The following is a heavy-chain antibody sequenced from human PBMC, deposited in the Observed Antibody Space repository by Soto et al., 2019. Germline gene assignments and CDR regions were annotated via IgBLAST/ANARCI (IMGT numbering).Heavy chain of an antibody. J-gene: IGHJ6*03. V-gene: IGHV1-69*08. CDR2: IIPILGVP. CDR1: GRTFGSDT. CDR3: ARDLRGRDYYDMDV. Sequence: QVQLAQSGAEVKKPGSSVRVSCKASGRTFGSDTFSWVRQAPGQGLEWMGRIIPILGVPTYAHKFQGRVTITADKSTSTAYVELSSLRSEDTAVYYCARDLRGRDYYDMDVWGKGTTVTVSS. D-gene: IGHD3-10*01.